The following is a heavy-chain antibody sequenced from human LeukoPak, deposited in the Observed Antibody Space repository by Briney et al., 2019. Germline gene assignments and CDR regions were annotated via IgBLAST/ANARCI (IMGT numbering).Heavy chain of an antibody. CDR3: AKGMHFGAPNWFDP. CDR2: ICGSGDST. CDR1: GFTFSIYA. V-gene: IGHV3-23*01. J-gene: IGHJ5*02. D-gene: IGHD3-3*01. Sequence: GGSLRLSCAPSGFTFSIYAMSCVRHAPGKGLEWVSAICGSGDSTYYADSRKGRFTISRDNSKNTLYLQMSSLRAEDTAVYYCAKGMHFGAPNWFDPWGQGTLVTVSS.